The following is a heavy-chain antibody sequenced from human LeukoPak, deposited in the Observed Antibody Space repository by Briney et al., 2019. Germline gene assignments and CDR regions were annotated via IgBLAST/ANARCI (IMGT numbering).Heavy chain of an antibody. CDR2: IYYSGST. CDR3: ARHWHAFDI. V-gene: IGHV4-39*01. CDR1: GGSISSSSYY. Sequence: EPSETLSLTCTVSGGSISSSSYYWGWIRQPPGRGLEWIGSIYYSGSTYYNPSLKSRVTISVDTSKNQFSLKLSPVTAADTAVYYCARHWHAFDIWGQGTMVTVSS. J-gene: IGHJ3*02.